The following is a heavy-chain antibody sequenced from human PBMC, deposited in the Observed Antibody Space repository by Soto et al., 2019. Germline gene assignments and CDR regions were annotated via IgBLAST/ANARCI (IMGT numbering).Heavy chain of an antibody. CDR3: AKDIGSYCSGGSCLQKVS. V-gene: IGHV3-9*01. Sequence: GGSLRLSCAASGFTFDDYAMHWVRQAPGKGLEWVSGISWNSGSIGYADSVKGRFTISRDNAKNSLYLQMNSLRAEDTALYYCAKDIGSYCSGGSCLQKVSWGQGTLVTVSS. CDR1: GFTFDDYA. CDR2: ISWNSGSI. J-gene: IGHJ5*02. D-gene: IGHD2-15*01.